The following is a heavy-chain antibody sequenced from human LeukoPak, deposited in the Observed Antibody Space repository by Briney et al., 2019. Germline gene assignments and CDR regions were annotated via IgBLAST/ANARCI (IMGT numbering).Heavy chain of an antibody. V-gene: IGHV3-33*01. J-gene: IGHJ4*02. CDR2: IWYDGSNK. CDR3: ARDMSVDVYNYEYYFDY. CDR1: GFTFSSYG. Sequence: GGSLRLSCAASGFTFSSYGMHWVRQAPGKGLEWVAVIWYDGSNKYYADSVKGRFTISRDNSKNTLYLQMNSLRAEDTAVYYCARDMSVDVYNYEYYFDYWGQGTLVTVSS. D-gene: IGHD5-24*01.